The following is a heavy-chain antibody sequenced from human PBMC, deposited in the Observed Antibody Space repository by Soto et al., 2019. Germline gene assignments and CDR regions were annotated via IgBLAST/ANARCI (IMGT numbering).Heavy chain of an antibody. CDR2: ISPMFGAA. Sequence: QVQLVQSGAEMKKPGSSVKVSCQSSGGTFNTYAMNWVRQAPGQGPEWMGDISPMFGAANYAPKFQGRVTITADESTGSSYMQLSSLTSEDTAQYFCAREVQVYTPAFVYWGQGTLVTVSS. J-gene: IGHJ4*02. CDR3: AREVQVYTPAFVY. V-gene: IGHV1-69*19. CDR1: GGTFNTYA.